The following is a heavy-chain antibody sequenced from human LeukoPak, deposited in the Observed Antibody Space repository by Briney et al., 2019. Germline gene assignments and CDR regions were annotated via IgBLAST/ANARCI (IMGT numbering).Heavy chain of an antibody. CDR1: GYTFTSYS. J-gene: IGHJ5*02. CDR2: INPSGST. Sequence: ASVKVSCKASGYTFTSYSMHWVRQAPGQGLEWMGIINPSGSTSYAQKFQGRVTMTRDTSTSTVYMELSSLRSEDTAVYYYARPAGSSSVTWFDPRGQGTLVTVSS. D-gene: IGHD6-6*01. CDR3: ARPAGSSSVTWFDP. V-gene: IGHV1-46*01.